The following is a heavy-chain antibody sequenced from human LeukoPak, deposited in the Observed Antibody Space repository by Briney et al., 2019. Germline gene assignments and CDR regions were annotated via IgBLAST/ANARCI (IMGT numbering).Heavy chain of an antibody. CDR3: ARDSWKENWFDP. Sequence: SETLFLTCTASGGSISSYYWSWIRQPPGKGLEWIGYIYYSGSTNYNPSLKSRVTISVDTSKNQFSLKLSSVTAADTAVYYCARDSWKENWFDPWGQGTLVTVSS. D-gene: IGHD1-1*01. CDR1: GGSISSYY. J-gene: IGHJ5*02. CDR2: IYYSGST. V-gene: IGHV4-59*01.